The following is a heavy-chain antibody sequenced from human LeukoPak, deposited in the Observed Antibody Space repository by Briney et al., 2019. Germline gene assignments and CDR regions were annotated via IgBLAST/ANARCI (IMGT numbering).Heavy chain of an antibody. CDR3: ARSGSTYYYGMDV. V-gene: IGHV3-33*01. CDR1: GFTFSSYG. D-gene: IGHD3-10*01. CDR2: IWYDRTDK. J-gene: IGHJ6*02. Sequence: GGSLRLSCAASGFTFSSYGMHWVRQGPGKGLEWVTFIWYDRTDKNYADSVKGRFTISRDNSKNTLYLQMNSLRAEGTAVYYCARSGSTYYYGMDVWGQGTTVTVSS.